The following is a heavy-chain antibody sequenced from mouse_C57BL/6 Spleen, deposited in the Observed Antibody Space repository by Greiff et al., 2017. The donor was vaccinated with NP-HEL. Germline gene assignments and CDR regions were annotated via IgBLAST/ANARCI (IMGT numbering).Heavy chain of an antibody. CDR3: ARYYDYDGAWFAY. D-gene: IGHD2-4*01. CDR1: GFTFSSYA. J-gene: IGHJ3*01. V-gene: IGHV5-4*03. CDR2: ISDGGSYT. Sequence: EVMLVESGGGLVKPGGSLKLSCAASGFTFSSYAMSWVRQTPEKRLEWVATISDGGSYTYYPDNVKGRFTISSDNAKNNLYLQMSHLKSKDAAMYYCARYYDYDGAWFAYWGQGTLVTVSA.